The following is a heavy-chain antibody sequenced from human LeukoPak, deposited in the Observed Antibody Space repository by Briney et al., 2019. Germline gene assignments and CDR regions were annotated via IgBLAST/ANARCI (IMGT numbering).Heavy chain of an antibody. V-gene: IGHV4-59*08. J-gene: IGHJ4*02. CDR3: ARHVRSSGWYPFFDY. D-gene: IGHD6-13*01. CDR2: IYYSGST. Sequence: SETLSLTCTVSGGSISSYYWSWIRQPPGKGLEWIGYIYYSGSTNYNPSLKSRVTISVDTSKNQFSLKLSSVTAADTAVYYCARHVRSSGWYPFFDYWGQGTLVTVSS. CDR1: GGSISSYY.